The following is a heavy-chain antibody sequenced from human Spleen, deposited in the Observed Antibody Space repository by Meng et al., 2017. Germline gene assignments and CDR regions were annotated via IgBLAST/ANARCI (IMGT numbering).Heavy chain of an antibody. J-gene: IGHJ5*02. CDR1: GYTFTSYG. CDR2: INPNSGVT. V-gene: IGHV1-2*02. Sequence: ASVKVSCKASGYTFTSYGISWVRQAPGQGLEWMGWINPNSGVTKYAQKFQGRVTMTRDTSISTAYMELSGLKSDDAAVYYCARVVFTMDTGTNWFDPWGQGTLVTVSS. CDR3: ARVVFTMDTGTNWFDP. D-gene: IGHD1-14*01.